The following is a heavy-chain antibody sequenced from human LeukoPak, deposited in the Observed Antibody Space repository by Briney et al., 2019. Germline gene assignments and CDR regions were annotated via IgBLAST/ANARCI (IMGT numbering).Heavy chain of an antibody. CDR1: GYTFTDYY. J-gene: IGHJ4*02. CDR2: MDPKSGGT. D-gene: IGHD6-13*01. Sequence: ASVKVSCKASGYTFTDYYMHWVRQAPGKGLEWMGWMDPKSGGTKYAQKFQGRVTLTRDTSISTAHMELSSLRSGDTAVYYCARGAGSSWFDNWGQGTLVTVSS. CDR3: ARGAGSSWFDN. V-gene: IGHV1-2*02.